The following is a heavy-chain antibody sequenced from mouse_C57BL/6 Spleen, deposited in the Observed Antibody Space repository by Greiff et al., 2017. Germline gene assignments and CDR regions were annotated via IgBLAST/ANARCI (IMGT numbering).Heavy chain of an antibody. CDR3: ARYGWLSSAYYFDY. D-gene: IGHD2-3*01. CDR2: ISSGGSYT. CDR1: GFTFSSYG. V-gene: IGHV5-6*01. Sequence: EVKLVESGGDLVKPGGSLKLSCAASGFTFSSYGMSWVRQTPDKRLEWVATISSGGSYTDYPDSVKGRFTISRDNAKNTLYLQMSSLKSEDTAMYYCARYGWLSSAYYFDYWGQGTTLTVSS. J-gene: IGHJ2*01.